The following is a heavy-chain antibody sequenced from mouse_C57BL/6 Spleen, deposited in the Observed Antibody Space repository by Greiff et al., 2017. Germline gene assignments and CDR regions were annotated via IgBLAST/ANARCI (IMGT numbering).Heavy chain of an antibody. Sequence: EVHLVESGPGLVKPSQSLSLTCSVTGYSITSGYYWNWIRQFPGNKLEWMGYISYDGSNNYNPSLKNRISITRDTSKNQFFLKLNSVTTEDTATYYCARRSRYFDVWGTGTTVTVSS. V-gene: IGHV3-6*01. CDR2: ISYDGSN. J-gene: IGHJ1*03. D-gene: IGHD3-1*01. CDR3: ARRSRYFDV. CDR1: GYSITSGYY.